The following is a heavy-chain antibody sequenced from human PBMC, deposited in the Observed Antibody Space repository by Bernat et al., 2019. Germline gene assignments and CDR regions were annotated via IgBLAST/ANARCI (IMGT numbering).Heavy chain of an antibody. CDR3: TTGGLRWGTG. J-gene: IGHJ4*02. CDR2: MKSKTDGGTT. Sequence: EVQLVESGGGLVKPGGSLRLSCAASGCTFSNAWMSWVRQAPGKGLEWVGRMKSKTDGGTTDYPAPVKGRFTISRDDSKTTLYLQMNSLKTEDTAVYYCTTGGLRWGTGWGQGTLVTVSS. CDR1: GCTFSNAW. V-gene: IGHV3-15*01. D-gene: IGHD4-23*01.